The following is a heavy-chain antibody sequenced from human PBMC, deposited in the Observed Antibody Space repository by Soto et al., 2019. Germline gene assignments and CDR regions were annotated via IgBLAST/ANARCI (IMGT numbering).Heavy chain of an antibody. CDR1: GYRFTNYW. CDR2: ITPPVSYI. D-gene: IGHD1-26*01. V-gene: IGHV5-51*01. CDR3: PRQAPIGTFVMDF. Sequence: GESLKISCKGSGYRFTNYWIGWVRQKPGKGVEWMGTITPPVSYISSTPSFQAHVTFSADKSIRSAFLQWSSLKASDTAMFFCPRQAPIGTFVMDFWGQGTMFT. J-gene: IGHJ6*02.